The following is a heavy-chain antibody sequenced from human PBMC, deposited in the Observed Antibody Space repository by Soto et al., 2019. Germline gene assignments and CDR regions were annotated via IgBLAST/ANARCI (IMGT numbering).Heavy chain of an antibody. J-gene: IGHJ5*02. CDR1: GGSISSGGYY. CDR2: IYYSGST. CDR3: ACTPSVGSGWYPINNWFHP. V-gene: IGHV4-31*03. D-gene: IGHD6-19*01. Sequence: QVQLQESGPGLVKPSQTLSLTCTVSGGSISSGGYYWSWIRQHPGKGLEWIGYIYYSGSTYYNPSLKIGVTISIDPSKTQFSLKLSSVTAADTAVYYCACTPSVGSGWYPINNWFHPGGQGTLVTVSS.